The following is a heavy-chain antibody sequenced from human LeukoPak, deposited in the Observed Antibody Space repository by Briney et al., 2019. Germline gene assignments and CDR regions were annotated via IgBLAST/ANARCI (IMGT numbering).Heavy chain of an antibody. CDR1: GYTFTSYY. CDR3: ARDTDLSGLLRGYYYYYGMDV. D-gene: IGHD3-22*01. V-gene: IGHV1-46*01. CDR2: INPSGGST. J-gene: IGHJ6*02. Sequence: ASVKVSCKASGYTFTSYYMHWVRQAPGQGLEWMGIINPSGGSTSYAQKFQGRVTMTRDTSTSTAYMELRSLRSDDTAVYYCARDTDLSGLLRGYYYYYGMDVWGQGTTVTVSS.